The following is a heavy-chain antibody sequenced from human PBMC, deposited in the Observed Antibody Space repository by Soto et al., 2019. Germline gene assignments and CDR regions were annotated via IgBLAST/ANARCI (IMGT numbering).Heavy chain of an antibody. CDR3: PREGQGDWFDP. D-gene: IGHD3-16*01. CDR1: GFTFSTYA. J-gene: IGHJ5*02. CDR2: ISDEGSNK. V-gene: IGHV3-30-3*01. Sequence: QVQRVESGGGVVQPGRSLTLSCASAGFTFSTYAMHWVGQAPGKGLEWVATISDEGSNKYYADSVKGRFTISRDNPKDTLWLQMNSLRAEDTAVYYCPREGQGDWFDPWGQGTLVTVSS.